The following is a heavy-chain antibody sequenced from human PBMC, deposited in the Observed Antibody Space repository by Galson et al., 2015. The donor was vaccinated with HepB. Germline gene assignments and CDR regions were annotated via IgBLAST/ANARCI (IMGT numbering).Heavy chain of an antibody. D-gene: IGHD3-16*01. J-gene: IGHJ4*02. CDR1: GFTFSSYA. Sequence: SLRLSCAASGFTFSSYAMHWVRQAPGKGLEYVSAISSNGGSTYYANSVKGRFTISRDNSKNTLYLQMNSLRAEDTAVYYCAKDLGRGMGSPFDYWGQGTLVTVSS. CDR3: AKDLGRGMGSPFDY. V-gene: IGHV3-64*01. CDR2: ISSNGGST.